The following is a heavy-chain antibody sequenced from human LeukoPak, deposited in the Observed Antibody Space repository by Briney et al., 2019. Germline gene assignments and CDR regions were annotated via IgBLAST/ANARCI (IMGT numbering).Heavy chain of an antibody. CDR3: ARVAVGAVYYFDY. V-gene: IGHV4-39*01. D-gene: IGHD1-26*01. Sequence: SETLSLTCTVSGGSISSSSYYWGWIRQPPGKGLEWIGNISYSGSTYYNPSLKSRLTISVDTSKNQFSLKLSSVTAADTAVYYCARVAVGAVYYFDYWGQGTLVTVSS. CDR2: ISYSGST. J-gene: IGHJ4*02. CDR1: GGSISSSSYY.